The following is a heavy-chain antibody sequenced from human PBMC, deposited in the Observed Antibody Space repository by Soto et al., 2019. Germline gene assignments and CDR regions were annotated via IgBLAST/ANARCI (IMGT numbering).Heavy chain of an antibody. V-gene: IGHV3-49*03. CDR3: TRENAIAAAGYYYCMDV. J-gene: IGHJ6*02. Sequence: GGSLRLSCTASGFTFGDYAMSWFRQAPGKGLEWVGFIRSKAYGGTTEYAASVKGRFTISRDDSKSIAYLQMNSLKTEDTAVYYCTRENAIAAAGYYYCMDVWGQGTTVTVSS. CDR1: GFTFGDYA. D-gene: IGHD6-13*01. CDR2: IRSKAYGGTT.